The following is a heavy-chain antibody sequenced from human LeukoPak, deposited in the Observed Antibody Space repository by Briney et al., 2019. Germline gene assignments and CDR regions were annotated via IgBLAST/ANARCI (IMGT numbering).Heavy chain of an antibody. Sequence: GASVKVSCKASGYTFTSYAMHWVRQAPGRRLEWMGWINAGNGNTKYSQKFQGRVTITRDTSASAAYMELSSLRSEDTAVYYCAREDSSGSYDYWGQGTLVTVSS. CDR3: AREDSSGSYDY. V-gene: IGHV1-3*01. CDR1: GYTFTSYA. J-gene: IGHJ4*02. D-gene: IGHD1-26*01. CDR2: INAGNGNT.